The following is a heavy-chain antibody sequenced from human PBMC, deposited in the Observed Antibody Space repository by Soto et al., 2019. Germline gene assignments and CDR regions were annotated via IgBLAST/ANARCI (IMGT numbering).Heavy chain of an antibody. CDR3: TITFGGVLRF. J-gene: IGHJ4*02. CDR2: KRNKVNGDTT. CDR1: GLTFSDHY. V-gene: IGHV3-72*01. Sequence: EAQLVESGGDLVQPGGSLRLSCVASGLTFSDHYMDWVRQAPGKGLEWVARKRNKVNGDTTEYAASMQGRITISTDDSENSLFLQMNSLTTEDTAVYYCTITFGGVLRFWGQGTLVTVSS. D-gene: IGHD3-16*01.